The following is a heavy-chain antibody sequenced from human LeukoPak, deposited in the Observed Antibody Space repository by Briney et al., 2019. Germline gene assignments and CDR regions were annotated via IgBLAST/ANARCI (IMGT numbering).Heavy chain of an antibody. J-gene: IGHJ4*02. D-gene: IGHD2-21*01. V-gene: IGHV3-48*01. CDR1: GFTFSSYS. CDR2: ISSSSGTI. Sequence: GGSLRLSCAASGFTFSSYSMNWVRQAPGKGLEWVSYISSSSGTIYYADSVKGRFTISRDNAKNSLYLQMNSLRAEDTAVYYCARDSAISTFGYWGQGTLVTVSS. CDR3: ARDSAISTFGY.